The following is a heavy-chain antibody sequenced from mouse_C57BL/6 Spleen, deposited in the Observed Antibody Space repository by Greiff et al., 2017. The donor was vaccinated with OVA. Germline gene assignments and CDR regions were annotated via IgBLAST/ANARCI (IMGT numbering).Heavy chain of an antibody. V-gene: IGHV1-50*01. CDR2: IDPSDSYT. CDR1: GYTFTSYW. Sequence: QVQLQQPGAELVKPGASVKLSCKASGYTFTSYWMQWVKQRPGQGLEWIGEIDPSDSYTNYNQKFKGKATLTVDTSSSTAYMQLSSLTSEDSAVYYCARSTGTDYWYFDVWGTGTTATVSS. D-gene: IGHD4-1*01. CDR3: ARSTGTDYWYFDV. J-gene: IGHJ1*03.